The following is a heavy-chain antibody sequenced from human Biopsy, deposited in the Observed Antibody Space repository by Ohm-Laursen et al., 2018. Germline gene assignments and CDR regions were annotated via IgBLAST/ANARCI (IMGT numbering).Heavy chain of an antibody. V-gene: IGHV4-61*01. CDR3: TRHVKRYCTSVSCDSGYFGMDV. D-gene: IGHD2-15*01. CDR2: VHYSGTT. CDR1: GGPVSDSFHF. J-gene: IGHJ6*02. Sequence: SETLSLTCTVSGGPVSDSFHFWSWIRQPPGKGLEWIGNVHYSGTTNYNPSLKSRVTVSVDTSKNQFSLRLSPVTAADTAVYFCTRHVKRYCTSVSCDSGYFGMDVWGQGTTVTVSS.